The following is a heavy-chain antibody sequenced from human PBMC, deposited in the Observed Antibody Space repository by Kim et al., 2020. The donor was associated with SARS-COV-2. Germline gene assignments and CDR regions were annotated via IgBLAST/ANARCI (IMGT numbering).Heavy chain of an antibody. CDR3: AKDKGRNYDGSGYYPALHD. CDR2: ITYDGSNK. Sequence: GGSLRLSCAASGFTFSNYGMHWVRQAPGKGLDWVAVITYDGSNKYYADSVKGRFTISRDNSKNTLYLQMNSLRAEDTAVYYCAKDKGRNYDGSGYYPALHDWGHGALVTVSS. CDR1: GFTFSNYG. V-gene: IGHV3-30*18. D-gene: IGHD3-22*01. J-gene: IGHJ4*01.